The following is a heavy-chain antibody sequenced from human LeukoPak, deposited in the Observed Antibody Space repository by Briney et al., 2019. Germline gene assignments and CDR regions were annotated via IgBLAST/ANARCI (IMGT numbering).Heavy chain of an antibody. CDR2: INPSSNAA. V-gene: IGHV1-2*02. CDR3: ARSRELLDFDT. CDR1: VYTFSDYT. D-gene: IGHD3-10*01. Sequence: ASVKVSCKTSVYTFSDYTIHWVRQAPGQGLEWMGWINPSSNAANYAQRFEGRVSLTRDTSISTADMVLTSLTSDDTGVYYCARSRELLDFDTWGQGTLVSVSS. J-gene: IGHJ4*02.